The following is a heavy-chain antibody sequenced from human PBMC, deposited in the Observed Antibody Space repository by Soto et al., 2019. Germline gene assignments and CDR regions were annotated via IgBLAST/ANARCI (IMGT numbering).Heavy chain of an antibody. J-gene: IGHJ6*02. CDR2: IIPIFGTA. CDR1: GGTFSSYA. CDR3: ARCLSTPTRRYYYYGMDV. D-gene: IGHD2-2*01. Sequence: ASVKVSCKASGGTFSSYAISWVRQAPGQGLEWMGGIIPIFGTANYAQKFQGRVTITADESTSTAYMELSSLRSEDTAVYYCARCLSTPTRRYYYYGMDVWGQGTTVTVSS. V-gene: IGHV1-69*13.